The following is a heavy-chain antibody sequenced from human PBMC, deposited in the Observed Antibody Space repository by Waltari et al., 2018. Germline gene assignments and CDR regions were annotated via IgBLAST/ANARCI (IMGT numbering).Heavy chain of an antibody. V-gene: IGHV4-34*01. CDR1: GGSFSGHY. D-gene: IGHD3-16*01. Sequence: QVQLQQWGAGLLKPSETLSLTSAVYGGSFSGHYWSGIRQPPGKGLEWIGEINHSGSTNYNPSLKSRVTISVDTSKNQFSLKLSSVTAADTAVYYCARGFALGYGDYWGQGTLVTVSS. J-gene: IGHJ4*02. CDR2: INHSGST. CDR3: ARGFALGYGDY.